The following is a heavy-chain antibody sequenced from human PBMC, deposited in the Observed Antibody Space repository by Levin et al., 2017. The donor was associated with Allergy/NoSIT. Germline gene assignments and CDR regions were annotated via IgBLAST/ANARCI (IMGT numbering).Heavy chain of an antibody. CDR3: AKDHGEWNYGLDS. J-gene: IGHJ4*02. V-gene: IGHV3-23*01. CDR1: GLTFSNYA. CDR2: ISGGGSDT. D-gene: IGHD1-7*01. Sequence: GGSLRLSCAASGLTFSNYAMSWVRQAPGRGLEWVSSISGGGSDTYYADSVKGRFTISRDNSKNTLYLQMNSLRAEDTALYYCAKDHGEWNYGLDSWGQGTLVTVSS.